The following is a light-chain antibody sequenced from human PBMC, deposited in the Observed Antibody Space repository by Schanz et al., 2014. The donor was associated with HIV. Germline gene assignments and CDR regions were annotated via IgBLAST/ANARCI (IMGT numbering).Light chain of an antibody. Sequence: QSALTQPASVSGSPGQSITISCTGTSSDVGADNSVSWYQQHPGRAPRLLVYDVTYRPSGVSNRFSGSKSGNTASLTISGLQPEDEADYYCSSYGGNNNLVFGGGTKLTVL. CDR1: SSDVGADNS. CDR2: DVT. V-gene: IGLV2-14*03. J-gene: IGLJ2*01. CDR3: SSYGGNNNLV.